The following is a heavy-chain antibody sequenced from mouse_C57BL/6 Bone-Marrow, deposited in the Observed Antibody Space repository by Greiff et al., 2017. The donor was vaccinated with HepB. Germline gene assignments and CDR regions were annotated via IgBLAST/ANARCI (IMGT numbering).Heavy chain of an antibody. CDR3: ARWELPYAMDY. CDR1: GYTFTNYW. J-gene: IGHJ4*01. V-gene: IGHV1-63*01. CDR2: IYPGGGYT. D-gene: IGHD2-1*01. Sequence: VKLQESGAELVRPGTSVKMSCKASGYTFTNYWIGWAKQRPGHGLEWIGDIYPGGGYTNYNEKFKGKATLTADKSSSTAYMQFSSLTSEDSAIYYCARWELPYAMDYWGQGTSVTVSS.